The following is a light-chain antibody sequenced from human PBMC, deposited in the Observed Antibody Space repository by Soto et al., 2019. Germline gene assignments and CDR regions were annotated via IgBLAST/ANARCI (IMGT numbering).Light chain of an antibody. J-gene: IGKJ1*01. CDR3: QQYNSYPRT. Sequence: IQMTQSPSTLSASVGDGVTITCRASQSIVIWLAWYQQQPGKAPKLLIYKASSLESGVPSRFSGSGSGTEFTLTISSLQPDDFATYYCQQYNSYPRTIGQGTKVEIK. CDR2: KAS. V-gene: IGKV1-5*03. CDR1: QSIVIW.